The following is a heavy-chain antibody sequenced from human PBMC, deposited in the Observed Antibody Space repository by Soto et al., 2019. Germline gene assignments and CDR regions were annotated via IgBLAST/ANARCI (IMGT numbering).Heavy chain of an antibody. CDR2: IDPSDSYT. CDR3: ARSPRYYDSPAHFDY. CDR1: GYSFTSYW. V-gene: IGHV5-10-1*01. Sequence: HGESLKSSCKGSGYSFTSYWISWVRQMPGKGLEWMGRIDPSDSYTNYSPSFQGHVTISADTSKNQFSLKLSSVTAADTAVYYCARSPRYYDSPAHFDYWGQGTLVTV. D-gene: IGHD3-22*01. J-gene: IGHJ4*02.